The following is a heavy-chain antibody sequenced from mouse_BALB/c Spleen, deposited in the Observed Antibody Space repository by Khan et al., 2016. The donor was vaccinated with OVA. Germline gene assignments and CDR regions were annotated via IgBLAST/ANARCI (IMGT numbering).Heavy chain of an antibody. CDR3: ARSGYGSLVY. D-gene: IGHD1-1*01. CDR1: GYTFTDYV. J-gene: IGHJ2*01. CDR2: IFPGSGDT. V-gene: IGHV1-77*01. Sequence: QVQLQQSGPEVVKPGSSMKMSCKASGYTFTDYVLNWVKQRSGQGLEWIGQIFPGSGDTYYNEKFKDKATLTADKSSNTVYMQLDSLTSEDSAVYFGARSGYGSLVYWGQGTTLTVSS.